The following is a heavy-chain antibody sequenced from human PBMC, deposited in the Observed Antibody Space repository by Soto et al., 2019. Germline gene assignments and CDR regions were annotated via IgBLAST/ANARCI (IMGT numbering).Heavy chain of an antibody. Sequence: QVQLVESGGGVVQPGRSLRLSCAASGFTFSSYGMHWVRQAPGKGLEWVAVISYDGSNKYYADSVKGRFTISRDNSKNTLYLQMNSLRAEDTAVYYCAKDCVRSGGSCYDYWGQGTLVTVSS. CDR1: GFTFSSYG. J-gene: IGHJ4*02. CDR3: AKDCVRSGGSCYDY. CDR2: ISYDGSNK. V-gene: IGHV3-30*18. D-gene: IGHD2-15*01.